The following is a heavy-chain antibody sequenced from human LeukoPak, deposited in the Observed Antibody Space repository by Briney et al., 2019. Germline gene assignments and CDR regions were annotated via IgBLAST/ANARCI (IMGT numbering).Heavy chain of an antibody. CDR1: GGSFEHYF. V-gene: IGHV4-59*01. CDR2: VYYSGST. D-gene: IGHD3-10*02. Sequence: SETLSLTCTVSGGSFEHYFWSWIRQPPGQGLEWIGYVYYSGSTDYSPSLKSRLTISADTSKNQFSLKLSSVTAADTAVYYCSSHRRSHCSEYWGQGTLVTVSS. J-gene: IGHJ4*02. CDR3: SSHRRSHCSEY.